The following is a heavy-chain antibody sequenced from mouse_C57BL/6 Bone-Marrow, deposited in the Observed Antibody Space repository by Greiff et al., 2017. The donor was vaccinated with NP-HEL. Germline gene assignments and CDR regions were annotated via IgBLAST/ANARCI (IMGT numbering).Heavy chain of an antibody. CDR3: ARHGYDGYYFYYFDY. Sequence: VKVVESGAELVKPGASVKLSCKASGYTFTEYTIHWVKQRSGQGLEWIGWFYPGSGSIKYNEKFKDKATLTADKSSSTVYMELSRLTSEDSAVYFCARHGYDGYYFYYFDYWGQGTTLTVSS. D-gene: IGHD2-3*01. J-gene: IGHJ2*01. CDR1: GYTFTEYT. V-gene: IGHV1-62-2*01. CDR2: FYPGSGSI.